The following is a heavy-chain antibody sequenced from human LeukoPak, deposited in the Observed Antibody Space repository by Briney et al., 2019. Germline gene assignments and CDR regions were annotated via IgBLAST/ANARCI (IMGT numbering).Heavy chain of an antibody. CDR1: GGSISSGSYY. CDR3: AKSALYVRNYYMDV. J-gene: IGHJ6*03. D-gene: IGHD2-2*02. CDR2: IYTSGST. V-gene: IGHV4-61*02. Sequence: TSETLSLTCTVSGGSISSGSYYWSWIRQPAGKGLEWIGRIYTSGSTNYNPSLKSRVTISVDTSKNQFSLKLSSVTAADTAVYYCAKSALYVRNYYMDVWGKGTTVTVSS.